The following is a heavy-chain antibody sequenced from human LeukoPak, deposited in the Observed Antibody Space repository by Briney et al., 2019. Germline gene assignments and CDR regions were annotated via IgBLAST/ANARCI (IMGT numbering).Heavy chain of an antibody. V-gene: IGHV3-74*01. D-gene: IGHD3-22*01. CDR1: GFTFSSYW. Sequence: LGGSLRLSCADSGFTFSSYWMHWVRHAPGKGLGWVSRINSDGSSTSYADSVKGRFTISRDNAKNTLYLQMNSLRAEDTAVYYCAREKGDNYDSSSFDQWGQGTLVTVSS. J-gene: IGHJ4*02. CDR3: AREKGDNYDSSSFDQ. CDR2: INSDGSST.